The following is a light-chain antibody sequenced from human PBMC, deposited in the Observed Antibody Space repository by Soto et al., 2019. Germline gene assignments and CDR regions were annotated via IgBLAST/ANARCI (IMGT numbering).Light chain of an antibody. CDR3: QQSSSTPPT. V-gene: IGKV1-39*01. Sequence: DIQMTQSPSSLSASVGDRVTITCRSSPTISTYLNWYQQSPGKAPQLLIYASSTSQSGVPSRFSGSGAGKDFTLTISSLQHEDFATYYCQQSSSTPPTFGGGTKVEIK. CDR2: ASS. CDR1: PTISTY. J-gene: IGKJ4*01.